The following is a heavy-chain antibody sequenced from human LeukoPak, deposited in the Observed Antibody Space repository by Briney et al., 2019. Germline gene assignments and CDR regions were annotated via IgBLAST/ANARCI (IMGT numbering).Heavy chain of an antibody. Sequence: ASVKVSCKASGYTFTGYYIHWVRQAPGQGLEWMGWINPNTGDTNYAQKFQGRVTMTRDTSISTAYMELTRLRSDDTAVYYCARGSEQLAGWGQGTLVTVSS. CDR2: INPNTGDT. CDR3: ARGSEQLAG. CDR1: GYTFTGYY. J-gene: IGHJ4*02. D-gene: IGHD6-6*01. V-gene: IGHV1-2*02.